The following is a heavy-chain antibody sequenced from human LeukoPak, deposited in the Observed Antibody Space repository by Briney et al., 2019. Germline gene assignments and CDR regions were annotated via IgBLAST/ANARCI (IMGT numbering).Heavy chain of an antibody. V-gene: IGHV3-30*04. Sequence: GGSLRLSCAASGFTFSSYAMHWVRQAPGKGLEWVAVISYDGSNKYYADSVKGRFTISRDNSKNALYLQMNSLRAEDTAVYYCARDGVYVWGSDRHHYFDYWGQGTLVTVSS. D-gene: IGHD3-16*02. J-gene: IGHJ4*02. CDR1: GFTFSSYA. CDR2: ISYDGSNK. CDR3: ARDGVYVWGSDRHHYFDY.